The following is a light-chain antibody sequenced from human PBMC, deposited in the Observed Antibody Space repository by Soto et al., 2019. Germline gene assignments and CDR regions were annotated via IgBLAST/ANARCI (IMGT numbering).Light chain of an antibody. CDR1: SSDVGSYDL. J-gene: IGLJ2*01. CDR3: CSYAGSGTFYVL. V-gene: IGLV2-23*03. Sequence: QSALTQPASVSGSPGQSITISCTGTSSDVGSYDLVSWYQQHPGKAPKLMIYEGSKRPSGVSNRFSGSKSGNTASLTISGLQAEDEADYYCCSYAGSGTFYVLFGGGTKLTV. CDR2: EGS.